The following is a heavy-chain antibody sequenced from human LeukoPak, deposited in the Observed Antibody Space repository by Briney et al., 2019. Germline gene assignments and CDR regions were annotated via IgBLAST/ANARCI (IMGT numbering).Heavy chain of an antibody. Sequence: GGSLRLSCAASGFTFSSYWMTWVRQAPGKGLEWVANIKPGGSLIYYVDSVKGRFTISRDNAKNSLYLQMNSLRAEDTAVYYWAKWELYSGFYYIDCWGQGTLATVPS. CDR1: GFTFSSYW. J-gene: IGHJ4*02. CDR3: AKWELYSGFYYIDC. V-gene: IGHV3-7*01. D-gene: IGHD1-26*01. CDR2: IKPGGSLI.